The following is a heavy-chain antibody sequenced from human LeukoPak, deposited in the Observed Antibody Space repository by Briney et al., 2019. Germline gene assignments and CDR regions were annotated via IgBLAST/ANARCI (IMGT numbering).Heavy chain of an antibody. CDR3: AKDRQFFYDGFDY. D-gene: IGHD5/OR15-5a*01. CDR2: ISGSGGST. Sequence: PGGSLRLSCAASGFTFSSYAMSWVHQAPGKGLEWVSAISGSGGSTHYADSVKGRFTISRDNSKNTLYLQMNSLRAEDTAVYYCAKDRQFFYDGFDYWGQGTLVTVSS. J-gene: IGHJ4*02. V-gene: IGHV3-23*01. CDR1: GFTFSSYA.